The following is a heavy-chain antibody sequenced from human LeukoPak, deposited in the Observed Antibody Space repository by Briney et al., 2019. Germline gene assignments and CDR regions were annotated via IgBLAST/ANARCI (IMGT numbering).Heavy chain of an antibody. J-gene: IGHJ3*02. CDR2: IKQDGSEK. CDR3: ARDPSITMVRVRDDAFDI. CDR1: GFTFTSYA. Sequence: GGSLRLSCAASGFTFTSYAMSWVRQAPGKGLEWVANIKQDGSEKYYVDSVKGRFTISRDNAKNSLYLQMNSLRAEDTAVYYCARDPSITMVRVRDDAFDIWGQGTMVTVSS. D-gene: IGHD3-10*01. V-gene: IGHV3-7*01.